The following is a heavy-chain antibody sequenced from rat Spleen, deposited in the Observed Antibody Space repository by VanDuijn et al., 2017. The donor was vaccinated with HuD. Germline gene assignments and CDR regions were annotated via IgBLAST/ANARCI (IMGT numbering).Heavy chain of an antibody. CDR2: ISNTGGSI. J-gene: IGHJ3*01. CDR1: GFTFNNYW. CDR3: TKDQGPGITPFAY. D-gene: IGHD1-4*01. Sequence: EVQLVESGGGLVQPGRSLKLSCVASGFTFNNYWMSWIRQAPGKGLEWVASISNTGGSIYYPESLKGRFTVSRDNAQNTLFLQMNSLRSEDTATYYCTKDQGPGITPFAYWGQGTLVTVSS. V-gene: IGHV5-31*01.